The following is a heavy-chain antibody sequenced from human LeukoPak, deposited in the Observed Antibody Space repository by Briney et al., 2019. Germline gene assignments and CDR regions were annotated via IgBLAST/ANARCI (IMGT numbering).Heavy chain of an antibody. CDR3: ARDEAYGGYYFDY. Sequence: ASVKVSCKVSGYTLTELSIHWVRQAPGKGLEWMGSFNPEDGEAIYAQKFQGRVTMTEDTSTDTAYMELSSLRSADTAVYYCARDEAYGGYYFDYWGQGTLVTVSS. D-gene: IGHD4-23*01. CDR1: GYTLTELS. J-gene: IGHJ4*02. CDR2: FNPEDGEA. V-gene: IGHV1-24*01.